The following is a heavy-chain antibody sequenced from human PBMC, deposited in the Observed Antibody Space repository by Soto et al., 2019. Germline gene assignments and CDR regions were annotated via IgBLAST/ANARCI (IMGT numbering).Heavy chain of an antibody. Sequence: PSETLSLTCTVSGGSISPFYWSWVRQPPGKGLEWIGYLYYSGNTNYNPSLKSRVTISVDASKNQVSLRLTSVTAADTAVYYCARVGGVAARTFDYWGQRTVVPVSS. CDR1: GGSISPFY. CDR2: LYYSGNT. J-gene: IGHJ4*02. CDR3: ARVGGVAARTFDY. V-gene: IGHV4-59*01. D-gene: IGHD2-15*01.